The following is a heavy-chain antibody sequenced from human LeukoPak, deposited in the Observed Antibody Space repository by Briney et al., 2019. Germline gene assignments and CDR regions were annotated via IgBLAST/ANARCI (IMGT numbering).Heavy chain of an antibody. CDR2: ISAYNGNT. V-gene: IGHV1-18*01. CDR3: ARGSTVTTRFDY. D-gene: IGHD4-17*01. Sequence: ASVKVSCKASGYTFISYGITWVRQAPGQGLEWMGWISAYNGNTNYAQKFQGRVTITADKSTSTAYMELSSLRSEDTAVYYCARGSTVTTRFDYWGQGTLVTVSS. CDR1: GYTFISYG. J-gene: IGHJ4*02.